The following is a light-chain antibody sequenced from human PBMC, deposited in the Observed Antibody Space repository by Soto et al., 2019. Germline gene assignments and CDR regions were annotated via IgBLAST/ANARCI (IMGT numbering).Light chain of an antibody. J-gene: IGLJ2*01. Sequence: QSVLTQPASVSGSPGQSITISCTGTSSDIGGYNYVSWYQQHPDKAPKLMIYDVNNRPSGVSNPFSGSKSGNTASLTISWLQAEDEADYYCSSYTSSSTLVVFGGGTKVTVL. CDR1: SSDIGGYNY. CDR3: SSYTSSSTLVV. CDR2: DVN. V-gene: IGLV2-14*01.